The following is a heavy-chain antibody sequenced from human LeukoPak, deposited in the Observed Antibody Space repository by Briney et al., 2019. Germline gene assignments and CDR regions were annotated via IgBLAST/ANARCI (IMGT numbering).Heavy chain of an antibody. CDR1: GFTFSSYW. CDR2: IKQDGSEK. D-gene: IGHD2-21*01. V-gene: IGHV3-7*04. J-gene: IGHJ5*02. CDR3: VRAYHPGGWFDP. Sequence: GGSLRLSCAASGFTFSSYWMSWVRQAPGKGLEWVANIKQDGSEKYYVDSVKGRFTISRDNAKNSLYPQMNSLTAEDTAVYYCVRAYHPGGWFDPWGQGTLVTVSS.